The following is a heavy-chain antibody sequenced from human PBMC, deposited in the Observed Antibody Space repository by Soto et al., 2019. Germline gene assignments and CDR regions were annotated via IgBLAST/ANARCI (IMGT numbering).Heavy chain of an antibody. Sequence: ASVKVSCKASGYTFTSYDINWVRQATGQGLEWMGWMNPNSGNTGYAQKFQGRVTMTRNTSISTAYMELSSLRSEDTAVYYCARGGAPGLRFLEWLSNYGMDVWGQGTTVTVSS. D-gene: IGHD3-3*01. V-gene: IGHV1-8*01. CDR2: MNPNSGNT. CDR1: GYTFTSYD. J-gene: IGHJ6*02. CDR3: ARGGAPGLRFLEWLSNYGMDV.